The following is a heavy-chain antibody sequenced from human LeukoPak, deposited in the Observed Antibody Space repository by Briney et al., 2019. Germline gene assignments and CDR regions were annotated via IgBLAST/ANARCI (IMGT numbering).Heavy chain of an antibody. J-gene: IGHJ4*02. CDR2: IYYSGST. D-gene: IGHD6-19*01. CDR3: IAAAVAVHY. CDR1: GGSISSYY. V-gene: IGHV4-59*12. Sequence: SETLSLTCTVSGGSISSYYWRWIRQPPGKGLEWIGYIYYSGSTNYNPSLKSRVTISVDTSKNQFSLKLSSVTAADTAVYYCIAAAVAVHYWGQGTLVTVSS.